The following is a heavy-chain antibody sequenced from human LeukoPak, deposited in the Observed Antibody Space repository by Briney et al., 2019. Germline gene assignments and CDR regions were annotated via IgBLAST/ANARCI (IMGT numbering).Heavy chain of an antibody. CDR2: IYYSGST. CDR3: ARITAGTGAFDI. V-gene: IGHV4-59*01. CDR1: GGSISSYY. Sequence: SETLSLTCTVSGGSISSYYWSWIRQPPGKGLEWIGYIYYSGSTNYNPSLKSRVTIPVDTSKNQFSLKLSSVTAADTAVYYCARITAGTGAFDIWGQGTMVTVSS. J-gene: IGHJ3*02. D-gene: IGHD6-19*01.